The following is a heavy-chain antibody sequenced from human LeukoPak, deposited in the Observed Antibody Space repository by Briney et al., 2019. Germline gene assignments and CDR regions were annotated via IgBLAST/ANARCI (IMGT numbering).Heavy chain of an antibody. CDR3: ARDVGYVEMATMLN. CDR1: GYTFTSYA. Sequence: APVKVSCTASGYTFTSYAMNWVRQAPGQGLEWMGWINTNTGNPTYAQGFTGRFVFSLDTSVSTAYLQISSLKAEDTAVYYCARDVGYVEMATMLNWGQGTLVTVSS. V-gene: IGHV7-4-1*02. CDR2: INTNTGNP. J-gene: IGHJ4*02. D-gene: IGHD5-24*01.